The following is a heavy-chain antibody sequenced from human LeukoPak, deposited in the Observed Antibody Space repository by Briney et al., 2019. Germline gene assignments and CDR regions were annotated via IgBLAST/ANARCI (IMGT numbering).Heavy chain of an antibody. J-gene: IGHJ4*02. CDR3: ARRFLRRQGKYYDFWSGSHYFDY. V-gene: IGHV4-34*01. Sequence: SETLSLTCAVYGGSFSGYYWSWIRQPPGKGLEWIGEINHSGGTNYNPSLKSRVTISVDTSKNQFSLKLSSVTAADTAVYYCARRFLRRQGKYYDFWSGSHYFDYWGQGTLVTVSS. D-gene: IGHD3-3*01. CDR2: INHSGGT. CDR1: GGSFSGYY.